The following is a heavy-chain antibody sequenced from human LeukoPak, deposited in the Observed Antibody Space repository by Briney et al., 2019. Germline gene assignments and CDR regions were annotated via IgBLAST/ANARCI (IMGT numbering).Heavy chain of an antibody. Sequence: PSETLSLTCAVYGGSFSGYYWSWIRQPPGKGLEWIGEINHSGSTNYNPSLKSRVTISVDTSKNQFSLQLTSVTAADTAVYYCAREMTTVNWFDPWGQGTLVTVSS. CDR1: GGSFSGYY. CDR3: AREMTTVNWFDP. CDR2: INHSGST. D-gene: IGHD4-11*01. V-gene: IGHV4-34*01. J-gene: IGHJ5*02.